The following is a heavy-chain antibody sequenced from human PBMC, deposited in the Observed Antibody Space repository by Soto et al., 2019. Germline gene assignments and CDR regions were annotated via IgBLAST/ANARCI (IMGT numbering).Heavy chain of an antibody. CDR2: IIPILGIA. D-gene: IGHD2-15*01. J-gene: IGHJ3*02. CDR3: ERDREAAADAFDI. V-gene: IGHV1-69*08. CDR1: GGTFSSYT. Sequence: QVQLVQSGAEVKKPGSSVKVSCKASGGTFSSYTISWVRQAPGQGLEWMGRIIPILGIANYAQKFQGRVTITADKSTSTDYMELSSMRSEDTAVYYCERDREAAADAFDIWGQGTMVTVSS.